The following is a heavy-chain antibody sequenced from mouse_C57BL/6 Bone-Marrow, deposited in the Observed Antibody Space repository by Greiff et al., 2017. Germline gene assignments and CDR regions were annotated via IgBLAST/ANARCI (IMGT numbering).Heavy chain of an antibody. J-gene: IGHJ2*01. V-gene: IGHV5-6*01. CDR3: ASYDGFYY. CDR1: GFTFSSYG. D-gene: IGHD2-3*01. CDR2: ISSGGSYT. Sequence: EVQRVESGGDLVKPGGSLKLSCAASGFTFSSYGMSWVRQTPDKRLEWVATISSGGSYTYYPDSVKGLFTISRDNAKNTLYLQMSSLKSEDTAMYYCASYDGFYYWGQGTTLTVSS.